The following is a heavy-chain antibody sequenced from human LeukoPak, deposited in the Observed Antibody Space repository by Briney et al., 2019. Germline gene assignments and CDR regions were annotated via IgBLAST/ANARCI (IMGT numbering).Heavy chain of an antibody. CDR3: AKDGHAYYYDSSGYVEY. J-gene: IGHJ4*02. V-gene: IGHV3-23*01. CDR1: GFTFSSYA. CDR2: ISGSGGST. Sequence: GGSLRLSCAASGFTFSSYAMSWVRQAPGKGLEWVSAISGSGGSTDYADSVKGRFTISRDNSKNTLYLQMNSLRAEDTAVYYCAKDGHAYYYDSSGYVEYWGQGTLVTVSS. D-gene: IGHD3-22*01.